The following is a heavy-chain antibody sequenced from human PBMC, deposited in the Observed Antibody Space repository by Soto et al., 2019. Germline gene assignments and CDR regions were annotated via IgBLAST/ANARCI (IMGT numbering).Heavy chain of an antibody. CDR1: GFSLSPSGVG. V-gene: IGHV2-5*02. Sequence: QITLKESGPTLVKPTQTLTLTCTFSGFSLSPSGVGVAWIRQPPGEALSWLALIYWDDDTRYSPSLKNRLTITKDTAKNQVVLTMPNMDPVDTATYYCAHSHLPSSVPTSAEYFQHWGQGTLVTVSS. CDR3: AHSHLPSSVPTSAEYFQH. D-gene: IGHD4-17*01. J-gene: IGHJ1*01. CDR2: IYWDDDT.